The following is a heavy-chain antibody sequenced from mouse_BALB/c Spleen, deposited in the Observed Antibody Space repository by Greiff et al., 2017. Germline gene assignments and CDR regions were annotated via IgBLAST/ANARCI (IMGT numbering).Heavy chain of an antibody. V-gene: IGHV1-87*01. Sequence: QVQLKESGAELARPGASVKLSCKASGYTFTSYWMQWVKQRPGQGLEWIGAIYPGDGDTRYTQKFKGKATLTADKSSSTAYMQLSSLASEDSAVYYCAWGLRYWYFDVWGAGTTVTVSS. J-gene: IGHJ1*01. CDR2: IYPGDGDT. D-gene: IGHD2-4*01. CDR1: GYTFTSYW. CDR3: AWGLRYWYFDV.